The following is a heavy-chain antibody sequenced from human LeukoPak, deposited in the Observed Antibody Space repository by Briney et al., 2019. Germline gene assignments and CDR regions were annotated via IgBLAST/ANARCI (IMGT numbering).Heavy chain of an antibody. CDR3: ARDSDGRELELDYYYYMDV. V-gene: IGHV3-21*01. Sequence: GSLRLSCAASGFTFSSYSMNWVRQAPGKGLEWVSSISSSSSYIYYADSVKGRFTISRDNAKNSLYLQMNSLRAEDTAVYYCARDSDGRELELDYYYYMDVWGKGTTVTVSS. CDR2: ISSSSSYI. D-gene: IGHD1-7*01. CDR1: GFTFSSYS. J-gene: IGHJ6*03.